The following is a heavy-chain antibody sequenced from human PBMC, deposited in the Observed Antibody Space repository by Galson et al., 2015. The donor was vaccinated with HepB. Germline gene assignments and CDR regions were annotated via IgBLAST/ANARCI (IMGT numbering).Heavy chain of an antibody. V-gene: IGHV3-49*03. J-gene: IGHJ5*02. CDR3: TRALYYDFWSGGNLRWFDP. CDR1: GFTFGDYA. D-gene: IGHD3-3*01. CDR2: IRSKAYGGTT. Sequence: SLRLSCAASGFTFGDYAMSWFRQAPGKGLEWVGFIRSKAYGGTTEYAASVKGRFTISRDDSKSIAYLQMNSLKTEDTAVYYCTRALYYDFWSGGNLRWFDPWGQGTLVTVSS.